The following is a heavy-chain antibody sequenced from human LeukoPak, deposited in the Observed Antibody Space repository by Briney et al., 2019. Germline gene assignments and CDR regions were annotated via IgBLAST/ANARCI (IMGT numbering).Heavy chain of an antibody. V-gene: IGHV4-39*01. J-gene: IGHJ6*02. CDR3: ARQFTRAWEYRYGMDV. Sequence: SETLSLTCTVSGGSIRTDGSYWAWIRQPPGKGLEWIGSIYIDGITHYNSSLQSRVTLSIDTSKNHFSLRLTSVTAADTAVFYCARQFTRAWEYRYGMDVWGQGTAVTVSS. CDR2: IYIDGIT. D-gene: IGHD1-26*01. CDR1: GGSIRTDGSY.